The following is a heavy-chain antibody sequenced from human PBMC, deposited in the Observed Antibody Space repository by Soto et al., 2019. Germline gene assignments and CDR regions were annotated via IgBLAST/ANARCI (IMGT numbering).Heavy chain of an antibody. V-gene: IGHV3-30*18. CDR3: AKDIRGGDFEY. CDR1: GFTFSSDG. CDR2: ISYDGSNK. J-gene: IGHJ4*02. Sequence: QVQLVESGGGAVQPGRSLTLSCAASGFTFSSDGMHWVRQAPGKGLEWVAVISYDGSNKYYADSVKGRFNISRDNSKNTLYLEINSLRAEDTAVYYCAKDIRGGDFEYWGQGPLFTVSS. D-gene: IGHD3-3*02.